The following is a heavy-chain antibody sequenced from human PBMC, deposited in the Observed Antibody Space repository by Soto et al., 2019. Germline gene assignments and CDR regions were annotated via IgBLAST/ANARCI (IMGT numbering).Heavy chain of an antibody. V-gene: IGHV1-2*04. CDR3: ARGREYSSSTAKTPYFDYGMDV. Sequence: SVQVSCKASGYTFTGYYMHWVRQAPGQGLEWMGWINPNSGGTNYAQKFQGWVTMTRDTSISTAYMELSRLRSDDTAVYDCARGREYSSSTAKTPYFDYGMDVWGQ. D-gene: IGHD6-6*01. CDR2: INPNSGGT. CDR1: GYTFTGYY. J-gene: IGHJ6*02.